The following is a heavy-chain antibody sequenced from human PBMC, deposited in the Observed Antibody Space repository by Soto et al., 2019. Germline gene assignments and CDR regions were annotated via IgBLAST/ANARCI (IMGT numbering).Heavy chain of an antibody. CDR3: PRVVIGDGKCEL. CDR1: GFTFSSYS. Sequence: EVQLVESGGGLVKPGGSLRLSCAASGFTFSSYSMNWVRQAPGKGLEWVASISSSSSYIYYADSVKGRFTTSRDNAKNSLYLQVNAMKDEDRGVDDCPRVVIGDGKCELWGRGSLVAVSS. V-gene: IGHV3-21*01. D-gene: IGHD3-22*01. J-gene: IGHJ2*01. CDR2: ISSSSSYI.